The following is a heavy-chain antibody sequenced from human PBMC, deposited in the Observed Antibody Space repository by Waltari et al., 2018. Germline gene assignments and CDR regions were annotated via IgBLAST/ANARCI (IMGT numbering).Heavy chain of an antibody. D-gene: IGHD3-16*01. CDR2: ISAYNGNT. V-gene: IGHV1-18*04. Sequence: QVQLVQSGAEVKKPGASVKVSCKASGYTFPRYGISWVRQGPGQGLEWMGWISAYNGNTNYAQKLQGRVTMTTDTSTSTAYMELRSLRSDDTAVYYCARDRLTHYYYYYGMDVWGQGTTVTVYS. J-gene: IGHJ6*02. CDR1: GYTFPRYG. CDR3: ARDRLTHYYYYYGMDV.